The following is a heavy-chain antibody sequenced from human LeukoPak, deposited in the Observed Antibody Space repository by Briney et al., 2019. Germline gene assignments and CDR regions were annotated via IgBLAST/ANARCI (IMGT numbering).Heavy chain of an antibody. V-gene: IGHV3-74*01. CDR3: ARAGQAGYVGYPLDY. J-gene: IGHJ4*02. CDR2: INSDGSST. Sequence: GGSLRLSCAASGFTFSSYWMHWVRQAPGKGLMWVSRINSDGSSTSYADSVKGRFTIFRDNAKNTLYLQMNSLRAEDTAVFYCARAGQAGYVGYPLDYRGQGTLVTVSS. CDR1: GFTFSSYW. D-gene: IGHD5-12*01.